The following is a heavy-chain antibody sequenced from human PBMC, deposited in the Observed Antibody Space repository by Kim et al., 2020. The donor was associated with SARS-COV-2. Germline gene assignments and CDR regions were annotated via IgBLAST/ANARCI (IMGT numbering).Heavy chain of an antibody. CDR2: TWHDGKNK. D-gene: IGHD3-22*01. Sequence: GGSLRLSCAASGFTLSNYGMHWVRQAPGKGLEWVAVTWHDGKNKYYADSVKGRFTISRDNSKNTVYLQMNSLRAEDTAVYYCARVGGGYYNWFDAWGQGTLATVSS. CDR3: ARVGGGYYNWFDA. V-gene: IGHV3-33*01. CDR1: GFTLSNYG. J-gene: IGHJ5*02.